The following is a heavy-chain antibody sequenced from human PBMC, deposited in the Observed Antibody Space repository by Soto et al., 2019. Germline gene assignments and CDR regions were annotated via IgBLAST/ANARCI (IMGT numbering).Heavy chain of an antibody. Sequence: SVTLSLTCTFTGSSISSREYYWSWIRQPPGEGLEWIGNIYYSGTTYNNPSLKSRVTISVDTSNNQFSLKLSSVTAADTAVYYCARDGGFCTNGVCPVYYYYGMDVWGQGTTVT. CDR1: GSSISSREYY. V-gene: IGHV4-30-4*01. D-gene: IGHD2-8*01. CDR2: IYYSGTT. J-gene: IGHJ6*02. CDR3: ARDGGFCTNGVCPVYYYYGMDV.